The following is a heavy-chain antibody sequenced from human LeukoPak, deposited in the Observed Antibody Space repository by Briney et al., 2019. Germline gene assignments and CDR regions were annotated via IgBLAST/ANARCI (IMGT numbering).Heavy chain of an antibody. V-gene: IGHV4-39*07. D-gene: IGHD6-19*01. J-gene: IGHJ4*02. Sequence: PSETLSLTCTVSGGSISSSSYYWGWIRQPPGKGLEWIGSIYYSGSTYYNPSLKSRVTISVDKSKNQFSLKLSSVTAADTAVYYCAREVRDALIAVAGSFDYWGQGTLVTVSS. CDR1: GGSISSSSYY. CDR2: IYYSGST. CDR3: AREVRDALIAVAGSFDY.